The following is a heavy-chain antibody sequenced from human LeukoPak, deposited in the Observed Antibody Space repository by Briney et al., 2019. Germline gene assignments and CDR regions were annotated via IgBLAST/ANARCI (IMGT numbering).Heavy chain of an antibody. J-gene: IGHJ4*02. CDR1: GFTLSSFG. D-gene: IGHD5-24*01. CDR2: MWYDGRNK. V-gene: IGHV3-33*01. CDR3: ARHGNYNFGY. Sequence: GRSLRLSCAASGFTLSSFGMVWVRQAPGKGLEWVTLMWYDGRNKYYADSVKGRFTISRDNSKNTVYLQMNSLRGEDTAVYYCARHGNYNFGYWGQGILVTVSS.